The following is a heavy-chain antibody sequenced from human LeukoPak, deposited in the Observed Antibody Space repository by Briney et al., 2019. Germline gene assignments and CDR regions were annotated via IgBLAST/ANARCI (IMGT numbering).Heavy chain of an antibody. CDR3: ARGTRIAAAGTDLLGY. Sequence: ASVRVSCKASGYTFTSYYMHWVRQAPGQGLEWMGIINPSGGSTSYAQKFQGRVTMTRDTSTSTVYMELSSLRSEDTAVYYCARGTRIAAAGTDLLGYWGQGTLVTVSS. CDR1: GYTFTSYY. CDR2: INPSGGST. D-gene: IGHD6-13*01. J-gene: IGHJ4*02. V-gene: IGHV1-46*01.